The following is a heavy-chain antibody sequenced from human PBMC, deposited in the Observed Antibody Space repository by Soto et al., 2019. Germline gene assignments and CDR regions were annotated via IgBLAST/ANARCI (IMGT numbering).Heavy chain of an antibody. CDR1: GAYISDFS. CDR3: ARETGENWTYEAH. CDR2: ITINGNT. V-gene: IGHV4-4*07. Sequence: SETLSLTCMVSGAYISDFSWSWIRQPAGKGLEWIGRITINGNTQKNPSFKSRVTMSIDTSRNHFSLHLQSATAADTALYYCARETGENWTYEAHWGPGTLVTVSS. J-gene: IGHJ1*01. D-gene: IGHD1-7*01.